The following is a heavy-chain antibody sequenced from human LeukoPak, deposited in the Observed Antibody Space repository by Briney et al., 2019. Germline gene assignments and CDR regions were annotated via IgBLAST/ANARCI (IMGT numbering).Heavy chain of an antibody. V-gene: IGHV1-24*01. CDR2: FDPEDGET. CDR1: GYTLTELS. J-gene: IGHJ5*02. CDR3: ATARLAYCSSTSCQGFDP. D-gene: IGHD2-2*01. Sequence: ASVKVSCKVSGYTLTELSMHWVRQAPGKGLEWMGGFDPEDGETIYAQKFQGRVTMTEDTSTDTAYMELSSLRSEDTAVYYCATARLAYCSSTSCQGFDPWGQGTLVTVSS.